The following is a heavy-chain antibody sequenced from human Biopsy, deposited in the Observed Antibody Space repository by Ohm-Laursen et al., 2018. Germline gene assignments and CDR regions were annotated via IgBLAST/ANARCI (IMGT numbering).Heavy chain of an antibody. D-gene: IGHD6-25*01. CDR1: GGSINGYY. CDR3: ARRSAANWYFNL. V-gene: IGHV4-59*08. Sequence: SETLSLTCVLSGGSINGYYWSWIRQPPGKGLEPIGYIYNTGDTTYNPSLQSRVTISLDTSNNQLSLRLRSVTAADAAVYYCARRSAANWYFNLWGRGTLVTVSS. J-gene: IGHJ2*01. CDR2: IYNTGDT.